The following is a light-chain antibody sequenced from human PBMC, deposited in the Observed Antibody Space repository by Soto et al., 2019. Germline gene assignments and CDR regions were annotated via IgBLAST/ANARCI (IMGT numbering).Light chain of an antibody. J-gene: IGLJ2*01. Sequence: QPVLTQPPSASGTPGQRVTISCSGSSSNIGSNSVSWYQQLPGTAPKLLIYNDNQRPSGVPDRFSGSKSGTSASLAISGLQSEDEADYYCAAWDDSLSGRVFGGGTKLTVL. V-gene: IGLV1-44*01. CDR3: AAWDDSLSGRV. CDR2: NDN. CDR1: SSNIGSNS.